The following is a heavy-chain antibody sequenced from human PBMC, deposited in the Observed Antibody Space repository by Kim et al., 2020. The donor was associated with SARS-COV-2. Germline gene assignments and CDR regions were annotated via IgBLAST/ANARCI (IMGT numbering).Heavy chain of an antibody. CDR1: GFSFSSYA. CDR2: IYSGGSST. CDR3: AKDQGQSYFDY. J-gene: IGHJ4*02. V-gene: IGHV3-23*03. D-gene: IGHD4-4*01. Sequence: GGSLRLSCAASGFSFSSYAMSWVRQAPGKGLEWVSVIYSGGSSTYYADSVKGRFTISRDNSKNTLYLQMNSLRAEDTAVYYCAKDQGQSYFDYWGQVTLV.